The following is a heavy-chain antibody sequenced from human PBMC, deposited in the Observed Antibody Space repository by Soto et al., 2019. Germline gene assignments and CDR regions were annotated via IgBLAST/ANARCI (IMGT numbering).Heavy chain of an antibody. D-gene: IGHD5-18*01. J-gene: IGHJ4*02. Sequence: QVQLGESGGGVVQPGRSLRLSCAASGFTFSSYGMHWVRQAPGKGLEWVAVIWLDGSNKYYADSMKGRFTISRDNSKNTLYLQMNSLRAEDTAVYYCATGLWSFDYWGQGTLVTVSS. V-gene: IGHV3-33*01. CDR2: IWLDGSNK. CDR3: ATGLWSFDY. CDR1: GFTFSSYG.